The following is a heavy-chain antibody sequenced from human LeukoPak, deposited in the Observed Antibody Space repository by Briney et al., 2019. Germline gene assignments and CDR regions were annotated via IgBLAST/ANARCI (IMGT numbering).Heavy chain of an antibody. V-gene: IGHV3-23*01. CDR3: ASHANVWLLGN. D-gene: IGHD1-1*01. CDR1: GFTFSSYA. CDR2: IIGSGGST. Sequence: PGGSLRLSCAASGFTFSSYAMSWVRQAPGKGLEWVSAIIGSGGSTYYAAPVKGRFTISRDDSKNTLYLQMSSLKTEDTAVYYCASHANVWLLGNWGQGTLVTVSS. J-gene: IGHJ4*02.